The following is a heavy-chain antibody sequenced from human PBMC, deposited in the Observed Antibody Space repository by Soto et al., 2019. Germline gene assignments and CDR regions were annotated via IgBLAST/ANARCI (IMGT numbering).Heavy chain of an antibody. CDR1: GYTFASYY. J-gene: IGHJ6*02. CDR3: ARDPYSSGWYGIDYYYGMDV. D-gene: IGHD6-19*01. V-gene: IGHV1-46*03. Sequence: SVKVSCKASGYTFASYYMHWVRQAPGQGLEWMGIINPSGGSTSYAQKFQGRVTMTRDTSTSTVYMELSSLRSEDTAVYYCARDPYSSGWYGIDYYYGMDVWXQGTTVTVSS. CDR2: INPSGGST.